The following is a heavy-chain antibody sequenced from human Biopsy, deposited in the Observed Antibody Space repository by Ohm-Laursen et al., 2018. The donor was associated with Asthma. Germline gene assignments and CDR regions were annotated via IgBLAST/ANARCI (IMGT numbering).Heavy chain of an antibody. CDR1: GFTFDNYT. CDR3: AKDRSGTWYGFDY. D-gene: IGHD6-13*01. V-gene: IGHV3-23*01. Sequence: RLSCAASGFTFDNYTMHWVRQAPGKGLEWVSTISGNSGITYYADSVKGRFTISRDNSQNTLYLHMDSLSAEDTAVYYRAKDRSGTWYGFDYWGQGTLVTVSS. CDR2: ISGNSGIT. J-gene: IGHJ4*02.